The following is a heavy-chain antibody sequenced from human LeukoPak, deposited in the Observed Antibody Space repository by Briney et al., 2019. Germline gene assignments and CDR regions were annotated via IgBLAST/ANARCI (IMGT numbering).Heavy chain of an antibody. D-gene: IGHD5-18*01. CDR1: GGSFSGYY. V-gene: IGHV4-34*01. CDR2: INHSGST. J-gene: IGHJ5*02. CDR3: ARGSRGGYSYGLNWFDP. Sequence: TSETLSLTCAAYGGSFSGYYWSWIRQPPGKGLEWIGEINHSGSTNYNPSLKSRVTISVDTSKNQFSLKLSSVTAADTAVYYCARGSRGGYSYGLNWFDPWGQGTLVTVSS.